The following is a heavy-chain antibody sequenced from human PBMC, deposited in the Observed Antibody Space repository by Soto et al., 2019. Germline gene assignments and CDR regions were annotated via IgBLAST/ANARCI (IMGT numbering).Heavy chain of an antibody. V-gene: IGHV4-30-4*01. CDR3: ARDDYGDYGAFGY. Sequence: PSETLSLTCTVSGGSISSGDYYWSWIRQPPGKGLEWIGYIYYSGSTYYNPSLKSRVTISVDTSKNQFSLKLSSVTAADTAVYYCARDDYGDYGAFGYWGQGTLVTVSS. J-gene: IGHJ4*02. CDR1: GGSISSGDYY. D-gene: IGHD4-17*01. CDR2: IYYSGST.